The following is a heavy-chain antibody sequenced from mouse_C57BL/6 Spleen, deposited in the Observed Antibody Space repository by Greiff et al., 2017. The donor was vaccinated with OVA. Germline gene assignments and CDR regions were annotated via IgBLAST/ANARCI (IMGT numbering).Heavy chain of an antibody. CDR1: GYTFTSYW. V-gene: IGHV1-64*01. CDR3: ARYGTVLDY. J-gene: IGHJ2*01. CDR2: IHPNSGST. D-gene: IGHD1-1*01. Sequence: QVQLQQPGAELVKPGASVKLSCKASGYTFTSYWMHWVKQRPGQGLEWIGMIHPNSGSTNYNEKFKSKATLTVDKSSSTAYIQLSSLTSEDSAVYYCARYGTVLDYWGQGTTLTVSS.